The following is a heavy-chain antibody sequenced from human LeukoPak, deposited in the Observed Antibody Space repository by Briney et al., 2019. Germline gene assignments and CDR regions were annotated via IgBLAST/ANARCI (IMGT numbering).Heavy chain of an antibody. J-gene: IGHJ4*02. CDR2: ISSSSSYI. Sequence: GGSLRLSCAASGFTFSSYSMNWVRQAPGKGLERVSSISSSSSYIYYADSVKGRFTISRDNVKNSLYLQMNSLRAEDTAVYYCARVSSGYDQTTDFDYWGQGTLVTVSS. D-gene: IGHD5-12*01. CDR3: ARVSSGYDQTTDFDY. CDR1: GFTFSSYS. V-gene: IGHV3-21*01.